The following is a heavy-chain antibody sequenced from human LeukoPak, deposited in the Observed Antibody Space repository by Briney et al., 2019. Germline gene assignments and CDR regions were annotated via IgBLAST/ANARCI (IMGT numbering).Heavy chain of an antibody. CDR3: ARDGGQYYYGSGYAFDI. CDR2: INPNSGGT. V-gene: IGHV1-2*02. D-gene: IGHD3-10*01. CDR1: GYTFTSYY. J-gene: IGHJ3*02. Sequence: GASVKVSCKASGYTFTSYYMHWVRQAPGQGLEWMGWINPNSGGTNYAQKFQGRVTMTRDTSISTAYMELSRLRSDDTAVYYCARDGGQYYYGSGYAFDIWGQGTMVTVSS.